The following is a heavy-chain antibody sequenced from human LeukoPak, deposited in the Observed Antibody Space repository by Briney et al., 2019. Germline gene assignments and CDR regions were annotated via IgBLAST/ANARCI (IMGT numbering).Heavy chain of an antibody. CDR2: IKQDGSEK. CDR1: GFTFSSYW. CDR3: ARDTPSSNFDY. V-gene: IGHV3-7*01. Sequence: GGSLRLSCAASGFTFSSYWMSWVRQAPGKGLEWVANIKQDGSEKYYVDSVKGRFTISRDNAKNSLYLEMNSLRAEDTAVYYCARDTPSSNFDYWGQGTLVTVSS. J-gene: IGHJ4*02.